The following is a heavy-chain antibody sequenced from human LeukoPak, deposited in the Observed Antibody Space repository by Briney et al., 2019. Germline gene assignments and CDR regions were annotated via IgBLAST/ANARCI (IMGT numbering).Heavy chain of an antibody. CDR1: GFTLNTNY. Sequence: GGSLRLSCAASGFTLNTNYMNWVRQVPGKGLEWVSVISYDGSNKYYADSVKGRFTISRDNSKNTLYLQMNSLRAEDTAVYYCARDKYNNWFDPWGQGTLVTVSS. D-gene: IGHD1-1*01. V-gene: IGHV3-30-3*01. J-gene: IGHJ5*02. CDR3: ARDKYNNWFDP. CDR2: ISYDGSNK.